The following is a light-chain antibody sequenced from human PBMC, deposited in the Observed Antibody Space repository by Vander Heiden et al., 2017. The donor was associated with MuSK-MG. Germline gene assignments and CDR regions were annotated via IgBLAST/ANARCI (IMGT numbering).Light chain of an antibody. J-gene: IGKJ2*01. CDR3: QQYGNSPYT. CDR1: QTVSSTY. CDR2: SAS. Sequence: EIVLTQSPGTLSLSPGERATLSCRASQTVSSTYLDWYQQKPGQAPRLLIYSASSRASGIPDRFSGSGSGTDFTLTISRLEPEDFAVYYCQQYGNSPYTFSQGTKLEIK. V-gene: IGKV3-20*01.